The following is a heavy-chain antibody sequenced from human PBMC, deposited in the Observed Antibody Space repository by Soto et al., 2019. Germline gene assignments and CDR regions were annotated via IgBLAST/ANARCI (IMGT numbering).Heavy chain of an antibody. J-gene: IGHJ4*02. D-gene: IGHD3-3*01. V-gene: IGHV3-30-3*01. CDR2: ISYDGSNK. CDR1: GFTFSSYA. CDR3: ATATYYDFWSGYYKFVDY. Sequence: QVQLVESGGGVVQPGRSLRLSCAASGFTFSSYAMHWVRQAPGKGLEWVAVISYDGSNKYYADSVKGRFTISRDNSKNTLYLQMNSLRAEDTAVYYCATATYYDFWSGYYKFVDYWGQGTLVTVSS.